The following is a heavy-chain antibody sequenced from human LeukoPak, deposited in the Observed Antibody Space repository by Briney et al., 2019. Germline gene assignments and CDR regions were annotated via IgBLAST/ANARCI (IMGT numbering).Heavy chain of an antibody. D-gene: IGHD3-10*01. Sequence: GGSLRLSCAASGYTFSSYAMHWVRQAPGKGLEWVGVISYNGSNKYYADSVKGRFTISRDNSKNTLYMQMNSLRAEDTAVYYCARDRGNYYGSGFSIPDYYFDYWGQGTLVTVSS. J-gene: IGHJ4*02. CDR1: GYTFSSYA. CDR3: ARDRGNYYGSGFSIPDYYFDY. V-gene: IGHV3-30-3*01. CDR2: ISYNGSNK.